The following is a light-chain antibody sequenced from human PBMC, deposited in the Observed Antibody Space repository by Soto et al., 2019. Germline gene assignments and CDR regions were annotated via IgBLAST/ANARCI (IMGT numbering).Light chain of an antibody. CDR2: DAS. CDR1: QSVSSY. CDR3: QQRSNWVLT. J-gene: IGKJ4*01. Sequence: EIVLTQSPATLSLSPGERATLSCRASQSVSSYLAWYQQKPGQAPRLLIYDASNRATGIPARFSGSGSGTNVTLTICSLEPEDFAVYYCQQRSNWVLTFGGGSKVEIK. V-gene: IGKV3-11*01.